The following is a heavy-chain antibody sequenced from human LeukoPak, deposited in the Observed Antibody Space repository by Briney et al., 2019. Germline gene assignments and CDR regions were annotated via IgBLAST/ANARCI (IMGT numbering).Heavy chain of an antibody. CDR3: AKGILTGYYTIDY. Sequence: PGGSLRLSCAASGFTFDDYAMHWVRQAPGKGLEWVSLISWDGGSTYYADSVKGRFTISRDNSKNSLYLQMNSLRAEDTALYYCAKGILTGYYTIDYWGQGTLVTVSS. D-gene: IGHD3-9*01. V-gene: IGHV3-43D*03. CDR1: GFTFDDYA. J-gene: IGHJ4*02. CDR2: ISWDGGST.